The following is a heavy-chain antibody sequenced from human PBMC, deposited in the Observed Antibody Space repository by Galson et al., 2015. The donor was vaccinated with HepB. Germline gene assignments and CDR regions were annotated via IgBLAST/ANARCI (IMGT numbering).Heavy chain of an antibody. J-gene: IGHJ3*02. V-gene: IGHV5-51*01. CDR1: GYNFTSYW. Sequence: QSGAEVKKPGESLKISCKGSGYNFTSYWIGWVRQMPEKGLEWMGIIYPGDSYTTYSPSFQGQVTISADKSITTAYLQWNILKASDTAMYYCAGSWVADYYDSSGYDPDAFDIWGQGTMVTVSS. CDR3: AGSWVADYYDSSGYDPDAFDI. D-gene: IGHD3-22*01. CDR2: IYPGDSYT.